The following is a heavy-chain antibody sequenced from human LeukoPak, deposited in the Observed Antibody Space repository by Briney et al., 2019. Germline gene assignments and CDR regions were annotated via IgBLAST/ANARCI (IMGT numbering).Heavy chain of an antibody. J-gene: IGHJ5*02. V-gene: IGHV1-69*10. CDR2: IIPILGIA. Sequence: SVRVSSKDSGGTFTIYAISWVRQAPGQGGEWVGRIIPILGIANYAQKFQGRVTITADKSTSTAYMELSSLRSEDTAVYYCARDQPLNYGGNLGWFDPWGQGTLVTVSS. D-gene: IGHD4-23*01. CDR1: GGTFTIYA. CDR3: ARDQPLNYGGNLGWFDP.